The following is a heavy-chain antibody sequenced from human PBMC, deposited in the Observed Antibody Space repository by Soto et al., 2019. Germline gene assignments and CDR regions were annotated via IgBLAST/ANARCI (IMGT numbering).Heavy chain of an antibody. CDR3: AKSSYYFDF. CDR2: IGKSGAPT. V-gene: IGHV3-23*01. J-gene: IGHJ4*02. CDR1: GFTFSNYG. Sequence: PGGSRRLSCAASGFTFSNYGMNWVRQAPGKGLEWVATIGKSGAPTYYADSAKGRFTISRDNSKNSLYLQMNSLRAEDTAIYYCAKSSYYFDFWGQGTLVTVSS.